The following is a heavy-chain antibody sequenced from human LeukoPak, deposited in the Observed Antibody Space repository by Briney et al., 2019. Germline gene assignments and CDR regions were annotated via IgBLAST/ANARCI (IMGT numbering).Heavy chain of an antibody. D-gene: IGHD4-23*01. CDR2: ISYDGSNK. CDR3: AKDRTYGGNSQMGVDY. J-gene: IGHJ4*02. V-gene: IGHV3-30*04. CDR1: GFTFSSYA. Sequence: GGSLRLSCAASGFTFSSYAMHWVRQAPGKGLEWVAVISYDGSNKYYADSVKGRFTISRDNSKNTLYLQMNSLRAEDTAVYYCAKDRTYGGNSQMGVDYWGQGTLVTVSS.